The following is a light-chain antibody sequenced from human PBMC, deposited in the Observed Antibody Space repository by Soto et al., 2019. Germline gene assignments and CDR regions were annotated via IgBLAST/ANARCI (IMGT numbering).Light chain of an antibody. CDR1: NSDVGGYRY. CDR3: SSYAGSTYV. V-gene: IGLV2-8*01. Sequence: QSVLTRAACASRADCRSVTISCKKTNSDVGGYRYVSWYQQHPGKAPKLIIYEVGKRPSGVPDRFSGSKSGNTASLTVSGLQAEDEADYYCSSYAGSTYVFGTGTKVTVL. CDR2: EVG. J-gene: IGLJ1*01.